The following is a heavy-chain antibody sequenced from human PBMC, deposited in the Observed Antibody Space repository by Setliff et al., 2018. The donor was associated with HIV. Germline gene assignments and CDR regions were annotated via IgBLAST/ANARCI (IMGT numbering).Heavy chain of an antibody. V-gene: IGHV4-4*07. CDR2: IFTSGTT. CDR1: DGSISNYY. CDR3: AREGSYNSYYYYMDV. J-gene: IGHJ6*03. D-gene: IGHD2-2*02. Sequence: PSETLSLTCTVSDGSISNYYWNWIRQPAGKGLEWIGRIFTSGTTNYNPSLRSRVTISVDTSKNQFSLRLSSVTAADTAVYYCAREGSYNSYYYYMDVWGIGTTVTVSS.